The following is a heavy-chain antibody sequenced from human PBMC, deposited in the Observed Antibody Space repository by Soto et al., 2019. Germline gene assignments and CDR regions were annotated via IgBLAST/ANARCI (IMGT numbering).Heavy chain of an antibody. J-gene: IGHJ4*02. CDR2: ISGSGGST. CDR1: GFTFSSYA. CDR3: AKSIAARSRHFDY. Sequence: GGSLRLSCAASGFTFSSYAMSWVRQAPGKGLEWASAISGSGGSTYYADSVKGRFTISRDNSKNTLYLQMNSLRAEDTAVYYCAKSIAARSRHFDYWGQGTLVTVSS. V-gene: IGHV3-23*01. D-gene: IGHD6-6*01.